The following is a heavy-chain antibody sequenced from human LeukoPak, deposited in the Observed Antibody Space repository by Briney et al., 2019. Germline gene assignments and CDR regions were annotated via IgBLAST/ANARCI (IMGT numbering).Heavy chain of an antibody. CDR3: ASSGYSSSWNFDY. CDR1: GLTFSSHW. Sequence: GGSLRLSCAASGLTFSSHWMHWVRQAPGKGLVWVSRITNDGSSTTYADSVKGRFTISRDNAKNMLYLQVNSLRAEDTAVYYCASSGYSSSWNFDYWGQGTLVTVSS. D-gene: IGHD6-13*01. J-gene: IGHJ4*02. V-gene: IGHV3-74*01. CDR2: ITNDGSST.